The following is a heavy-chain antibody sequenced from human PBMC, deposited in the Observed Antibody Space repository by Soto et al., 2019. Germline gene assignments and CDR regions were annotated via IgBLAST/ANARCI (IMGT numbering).Heavy chain of an antibody. J-gene: IGHJ4*02. Sequence: QITLKESGPTLVKPTKTLTLTCTFSGFSLTTDAVGVGWIRQPPGKALEWLALIYWDDDKRYSPGQKSRLTITKDASRNQVVLTLTNMDPADTATYYCAHVYWVAAGIRYYFDYWGQGTLVTVSS. CDR1: GFSLTTDAVG. CDR3: AHVYWVAAGIRYYFDY. CDR2: IYWDDDK. D-gene: IGHD1-1*01. V-gene: IGHV2-5*02.